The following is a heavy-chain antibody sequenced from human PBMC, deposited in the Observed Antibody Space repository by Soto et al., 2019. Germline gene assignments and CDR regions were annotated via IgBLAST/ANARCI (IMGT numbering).Heavy chain of an antibody. J-gene: IGHJ4*02. V-gene: IGHV4-39*01. CDR2: IYYSVTT. D-gene: IGHD6-19*01. Sequence: QLQLQESGPGLVKPSETLSLTCTVSGGSISRSGYYWGWIRQAPGKGLEWIGSIYYSVTTYYIPSLKIRVTIHVDTSKIQFSLKLSSVTAADTAVYYCARHVGWRVRTDYWGQGTLVTVSS. CDR1: GGSISRSGYY. CDR3: ARHVGWRVRTDY.